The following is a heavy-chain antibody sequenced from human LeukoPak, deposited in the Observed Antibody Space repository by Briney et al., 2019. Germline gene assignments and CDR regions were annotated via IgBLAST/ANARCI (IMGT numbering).Heavy chain of an antibody. J-gene: IGHJ4*02. CDR3: ARDSLIRNSGWYVGFIY. Sequence: GASVKVSCKASGYTFTGYYMHWVRQAPGQGLEWMGWINPNSGGTNYAQKFQGRVTMTRDTSISTAYMELSRLRSDDTAVYYCARDSLIRNSGWYVGFIYWGQGTLVTVSS. CDR1: GYTFTGYY. CDR2: INPNSGGT. V-gene: IGHV1-2*02. D-gene: IGHD6-19*01.